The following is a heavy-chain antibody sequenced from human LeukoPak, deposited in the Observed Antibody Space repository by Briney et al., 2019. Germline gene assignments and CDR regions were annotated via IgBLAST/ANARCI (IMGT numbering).Heavy chain of an antibody. CDR2: INPSGGST. V-gene: IGHV1-46*01. D-gene: IGHD5-18*01. CDR1: GYTFTSYY. J-gene: IGHJ4*02. Sequence: ASVKVSCKASGYTFTSYYMHWVRQAPGQGLEWMGIINPSGGSTSYAQKFQGRVTMTRDTSTSTVYMELSSLRSEDTAVYYCARDRWIQLWWAPTFDYWGQGTLVTASS. CDR3: ARDRWIQLWWAPTFDY.